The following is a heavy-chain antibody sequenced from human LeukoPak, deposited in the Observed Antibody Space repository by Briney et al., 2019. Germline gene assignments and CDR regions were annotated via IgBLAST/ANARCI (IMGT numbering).Heavy chain of an antibody. Sequence: SETLSLTCTVSGGSISSSSYYWGWIRQPPGKGLEWIGSIYYSGSTYYNPSLKSRVTMSVDTSKNQFSLKLSSVTAADMAVYYCARVSGDISSGWYFPFERRVSLGRFDPWGQGTLVTVSS. J-gene: IGHJ5*02. CDR2: IYYSGST. CDR3: ARVSGDISSGWYFPFERRVSLGRFDP. V-gene: IGHV4-39*07. CDR1: GGSISSSSYY. D-gene: IGHD6-19*01.